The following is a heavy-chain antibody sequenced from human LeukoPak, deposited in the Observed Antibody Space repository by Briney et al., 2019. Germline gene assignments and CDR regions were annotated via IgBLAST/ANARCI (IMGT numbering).Heavy chain of an antibody. D-gene: IGHD4-17*01. CDR1: GGSISSSSYY. Sequence: SETLSLTCTVSGGSISSSSYYWGWIRQPPGKGLEWIGSIYYSGSTYYNPSLKSRVTIPVDTSKNQFSLKLSSVTAADTAVYYCARQSQAQLRHSWFDPWGQGTLVTVSS. CDR3: ARQSQAQLRHSWFDP. V-gene: IGHV4-39*01. CDR2: IYYSGST. J-gene: IGHJ5*02.